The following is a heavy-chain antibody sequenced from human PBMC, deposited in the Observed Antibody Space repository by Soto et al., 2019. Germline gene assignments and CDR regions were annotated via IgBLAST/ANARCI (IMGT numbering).Heavy chain of an antibody. CDR1: GFTFSTYG. V-gene: IGHV3-33*01. D-gene: IGHD5-12*01. CDR2: ILYDGRKE. CDR3: ARDRWIVSTITSFDY. J-gene: IGHJ4*02. Sequence: PGGSLRLSCEASGFTFSTYGMHWVRQAPGKGLEWVALILYDGRKEDYADSVKGRFTISRDNSKNTLYLQMNSLRAEDTAVYYCARDRWIVSTITSFDYWGQGTQVTVSS.